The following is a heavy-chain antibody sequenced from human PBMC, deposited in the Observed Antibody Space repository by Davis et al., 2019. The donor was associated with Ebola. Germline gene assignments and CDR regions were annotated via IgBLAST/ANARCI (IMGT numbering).Heavy chain of an antibody. CDR2: IKQDGSEK. CDR3: ARYSSS. CDR1: GFTFSSYG. D-gene: IGHD6-13*01. J-gene: IGHJ4*02. V-gene: IGHV3-7*03. Sequence: GESLKISCAASGFTFSSYGMHWVRQAPGKGLEWVANIKQDGSEKYYVDSVKGRFTISRDNAKNSLYLQMNSLRAEDTAVYYCARYSSSWGQGTLVTVSS.